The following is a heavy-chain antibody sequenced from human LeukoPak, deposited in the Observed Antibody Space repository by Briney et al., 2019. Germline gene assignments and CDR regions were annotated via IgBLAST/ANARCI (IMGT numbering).Heavy chain of an antibody. CDR3: ARDNVFDY. Sequence: PGGSLRLSCAGSGFTFSSYAMNWVRQAPGKGLEWVAHVKPDGSEKSYVDSVKGRFTISRDNAQNSLYLQMNSLRAEDTAVYYCARDNVFDYWGQGTLVTVSS. J-gene: IGHJ4*02. CDR1: GFTFSSYA. CDR2: VKPDGSEK. V-gene: IGHV3-7*01.